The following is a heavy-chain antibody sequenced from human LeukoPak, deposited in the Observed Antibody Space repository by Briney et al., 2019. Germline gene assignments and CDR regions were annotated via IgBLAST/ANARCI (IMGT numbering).Heavy chain of an antibody. CDR3: TRGHWGLQS. D-gene: IGHD7-27*01. CDR1: GASVTDYY. Sequence: ASETLSLTCTVSGASVTDYYWSWIRQSPGKGLEWISYIHHSGNSDYNPSLRSRVTTSLDTSKNQFSLNLISVTAADTAVYYCTRGHWGLQSWSQGTLVTVSS. CDR2: IHHSGNS. V-gene: IGHV4-59*02. J-gene: IGHJ5*02.